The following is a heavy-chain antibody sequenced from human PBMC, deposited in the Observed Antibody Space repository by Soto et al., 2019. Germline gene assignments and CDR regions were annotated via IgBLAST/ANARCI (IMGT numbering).Heavy chain of an antibody. V-gene: IGHV1-69*01. D-gene: IGHD5-12*01. J-gene: IGHJ4*02. CDR1: GGTFISYA. CDR3: VRVVAIPGYPDN. Sequence: QVQLVQSGAEVMQPASSVKVSCKTSGGTFISYAILWVRQSPGQGLEWMGGIVPIVDTSTYAQKFQGRLTITADEATSTVYMERVILRSDDTAVYYCVRVVAIPGYPDNWGQGTLVTVSS. CDR2: IVPIVDTS.